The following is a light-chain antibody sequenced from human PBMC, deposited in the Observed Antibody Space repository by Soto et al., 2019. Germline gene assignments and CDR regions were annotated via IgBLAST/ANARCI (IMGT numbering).Light chain of an antibody. Sequence: EIVLTQSPATLSLSPGERATLSCRASQSVSSYLAWYQQKPGQAPRLLIYDASNRATGIPARFSGTGSGADFTLTISRLEPEDFAVYYCHQYGNSPPWTFGQGTKVEIK. J-gene: IGKJ1*01. CDR3: HQYGNSPPWT. CDR1: QSVSSY. V-gene: IGKV3-11*01. CDR2: DAS.